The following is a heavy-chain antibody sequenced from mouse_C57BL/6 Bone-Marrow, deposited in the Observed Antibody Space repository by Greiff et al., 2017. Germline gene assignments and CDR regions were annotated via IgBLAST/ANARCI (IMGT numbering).Heavy chain of an antibody. CDR1: GYAFSSYW. J-gene: IGHJ4*01. D-gene: IGHD2-1*01. V-gene: IGHV1-80*01. CDR2: IYPGDGDT. CDR3: EVNAMDY. Sequence: QVQLKQSGAELVKPGASVKISCKASGYAFSSYWLNWVKQRPGKGLEWLGQIYPGDGDTNYNGKFKGKATLTADNSTSTAYMQLISLTSEDSAVYFCEVNAMDYWGQGTSVTVSS.